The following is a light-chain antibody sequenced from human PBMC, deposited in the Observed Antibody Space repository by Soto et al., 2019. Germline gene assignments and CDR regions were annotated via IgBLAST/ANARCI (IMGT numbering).Light chain of an antibody. CDR3: QQRHMWPIT. J-gene: IGKJ1*01. CDR2: DAY. Sequence: EVVLTQSTVTLSVSPGERATLSCRASQSFRGLLAWYQQKPGQAPRLLIYDAYNRATGIPPRFSGSGSGTDFTLTISSLEPEDSAGYYCQQRHMWPITFGQGTKVDI. V-gene: IGKV3-11*01. CDR1: QSFRGL.